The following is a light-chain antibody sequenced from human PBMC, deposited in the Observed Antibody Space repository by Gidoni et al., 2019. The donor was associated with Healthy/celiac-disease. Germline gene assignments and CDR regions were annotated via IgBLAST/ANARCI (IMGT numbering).Light chain of an antibody. CDR2: GAS. J-gene: IGKJ3*01. Sequence: EIVLTQSTGTLSLSPGERATLSCRAIQSVRSSYLAWYQQKPGQAPRLLIYGASSRATGIPDRFSGSGSGTDFTLTISRLEPEDFAVYYCQQYGSSPRFTFGPGTKVDIK. V-gene: IGKV3-20*01. CDR1: QSVRSSY. CDR3: QQYGSSPRFT.